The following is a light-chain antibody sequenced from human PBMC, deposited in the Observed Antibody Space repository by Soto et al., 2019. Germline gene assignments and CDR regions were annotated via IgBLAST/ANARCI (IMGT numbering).Light chain of an antibody. CDR3: QQSYMDPIT. CDR2: DAS. CDR1: QSISTY. J-gene: IGKJ5*01. Sequence: DIQMTHSPSSLSASVVNRVTITCRASQSISTYLNWYQKKPGKAPNLLIYDASRLQSGVPSRFSGSGGGTDFTLSISSVQPEDFATYFCQQSYMDPITFGQGTRLEIK. V-gene: IGKV1-39*01.